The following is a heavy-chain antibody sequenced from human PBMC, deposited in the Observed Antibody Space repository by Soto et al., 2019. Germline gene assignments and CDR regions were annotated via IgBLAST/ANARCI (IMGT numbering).Heavy chain of an antibody. J-gene: IGHJ4*02. CDR2: IKQDGSDK. CDR3: ARDPSPYYDFWSGYYTDFDY. CDR1: GFTFSSYW. D-gene: IGHD3-3*01. V-gene: IGHV3-7*01. Sequence: EVQLVESGGGLVQPGGSLRLSCAASGFTFSSYWMSWVRQTPGKGLEWVANIKQDGSDKNYVDSVKGRFTISRDNAKNSPYLKMNSLRAEDTAVYYCARDPSPYYDFWSGYYTDFDYWGQGTLVTVSS.